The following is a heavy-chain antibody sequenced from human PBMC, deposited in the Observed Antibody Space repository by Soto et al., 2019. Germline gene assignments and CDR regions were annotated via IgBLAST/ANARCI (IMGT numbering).Heavy chain of an antibody. CDR1: GFTFSSYA. CDR3: AKKALPLLNEHYYGMDV. Sequence: EVQLLESGGGLVQPGGSLRLSCAASGFTFSSYAMSWVRQAPGKGLEWVSAISGSGGSTYYADSVKGRFTISRDNSKNTLYLQMNSLRAEDTAVYYCAKKALPLLNEHYYGMDVWGHGTTVTVSS. D-gene: IGHD3-9*01. CDR2: ISGSGGST. V-gene: IGHV3-23*01. J-gene: IGHJ6*02.